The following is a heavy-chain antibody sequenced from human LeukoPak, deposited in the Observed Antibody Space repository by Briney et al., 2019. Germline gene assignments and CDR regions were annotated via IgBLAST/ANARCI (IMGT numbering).Heavy chain of an antibody. CDR3: ARDAESYASGSYTPFGY. CDR1: GGSISGYS. V-gene: IGHV4-59*01. CDR2: IYYSGSI. D-gene: IGHD3-10*01. Sequence: SETLSLTCTVSGGSISGYSWSWIRQPPGKGLEWIGYIYYSGSINYNPSLKSRVTISVDPSKNQFSLKLTSVTAADTAVYFCARDAESYASGSYTPFGYWGQGTLVTVSS. J-gene: IGHJ4*02.